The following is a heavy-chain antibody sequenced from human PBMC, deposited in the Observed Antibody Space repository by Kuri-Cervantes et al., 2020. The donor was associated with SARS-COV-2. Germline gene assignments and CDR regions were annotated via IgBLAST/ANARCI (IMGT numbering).Heavy chain of an antibody. CDR2: ISGSGGST. J-gene: IGHJ4*02. CDR3: AKCSDIAAAGQTDY. V-gene: IGHV3-23*01. Sequence: GESLKISCAASGFTFSSYAMSWVRQAPGKGLEWVSAISGSGGSTYYADSVKGRFTISRDHSKNTLYLQMNSLRAEDTAVYYCAKCSDIAAAGQTDYWGQGTLVTVSS. D-gene: IGHD6-13*01. CDR1: GFTFSSYA.